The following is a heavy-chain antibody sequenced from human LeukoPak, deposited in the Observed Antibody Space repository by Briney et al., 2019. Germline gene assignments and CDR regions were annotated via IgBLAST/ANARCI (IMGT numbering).Heavy chain of an antibody. CDR2: IYSGGST. J-gene: IGHJ4*02. V-gene: IGHV3-53*01. CDR1: GFTVSSNY. D-gene: IGHD3-22*01. Sequence: GGSLRLSCAASGFTVSSNYMSWVRQAPGKGLEWVSVIYSGGSTYYADSVKGRFTISRDNSKNTLYLQMNSLRAEDTAVYYCARYSGYYDRVFDYWGQGSLVTVSS. CDR3: ARYSGYYDRVFDY.